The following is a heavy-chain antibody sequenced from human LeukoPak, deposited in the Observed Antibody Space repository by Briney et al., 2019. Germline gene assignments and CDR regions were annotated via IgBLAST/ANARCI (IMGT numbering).Heavy chain of an antibody. CDR3: ASDYGSGAPQYYYYYGMDV. J-gene: IGHJ6*02. V-gene: IGHV3-23*01. D-gene: IGHD3-10*01. Sequence: PGGSLRLSCAASGFTFSSYAMSWVRQAPGKGLEWVSAISGSGGSTYYADSVKGRFTISRDNSKNTLYLQMNSLRAEDTAVYYCASDYGSGAPQYYYYYGMDVWGQGTTVTVSS. CDR1: GFTFSSYA. CDR2: ISGSGGST.